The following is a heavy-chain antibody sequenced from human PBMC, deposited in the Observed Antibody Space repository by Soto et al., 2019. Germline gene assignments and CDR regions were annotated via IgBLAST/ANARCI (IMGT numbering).Heavy chain of an antibody. CDR1: GGSISSRGYY. J-gene: IGHJ6*02. CDR3: TRRYNYGSGKYAVEV. V-gene: IGHV4-39*01. D-gene: IGHD3-10*01. CDR2: ISYSGST. Sequence: PSESRSPTCTLAGGSISSRGYYGVWIRNPPAKGLEWIWTISYSGSTYYNPSLRNRITISVDTSNHQFSLKLSSVTAVDTAVYCCTRRYNYGSGKYAVEVWGQGTTVTVSS.